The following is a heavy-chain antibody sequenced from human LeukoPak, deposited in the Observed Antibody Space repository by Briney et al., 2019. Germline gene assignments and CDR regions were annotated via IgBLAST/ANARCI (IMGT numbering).Heavy chain of an antibody. CDR3: ARHPDYGGSHAFDI. Sequence: SETLSLTCTVSGGSISSYYWSWIRQPPGKGLEWIGYIYYSGSTNYNPSLKSRVTISVDTSKNQFSLKLSSVTAADTAVYYCARHPDYGGSHAFDIWGQGTMVTVSS. J-gene: IGHJ3*02. CDR1: GGSISSYY. D-gene: IGHD4-23*01. V-gene: IGHV4-59*08. CDR2: IYYSGST.